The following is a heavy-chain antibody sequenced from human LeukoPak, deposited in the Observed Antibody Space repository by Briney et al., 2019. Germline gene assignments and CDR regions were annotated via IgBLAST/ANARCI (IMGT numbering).Heavy chain of an antibody. V-gene: IGHV3-74*01. D-gene: IGHD3-22*01. Sequence: GGSLRLSCAASGFTFSSYWMHWVRHGPGEGLVWVSRINGDGSSTRYADSVKGRFTISRDNAKNTLYLEMNSLRVEDTAVYYCARSHYYDSSNFYYSYGLDAWGQGTTVTISS. CDR2: INGDGSST. CDR3: ARSHYYDSSNFYYSYGLDA. J-gene: IGHJ6*02. CDR1: GFTFSSYW.